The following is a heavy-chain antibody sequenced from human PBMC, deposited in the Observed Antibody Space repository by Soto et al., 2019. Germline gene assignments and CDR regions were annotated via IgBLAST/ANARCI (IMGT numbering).Heavy chain of an antibody. Sequence: QVQLLESGGGVVQPGTSLRLSCAASGFTFSSYAMHWVRQAPGKGLDWVAVISCDGSNKYYADSVKVRFTISRDNSKHTLDLQMNSLRAEDTAVYYCARGSAFTMVRGDLSRFAPWGQGTLVTVSS. V-gene: IGHV3-30-3*02. D-gene: IGHD3-10*01. J-gene: IGHJ5*02. CDR2: ISCDGSNK. CDR1: GFTFSSYA. CDR3: ARGSAFTMVRGDLSRFAP.